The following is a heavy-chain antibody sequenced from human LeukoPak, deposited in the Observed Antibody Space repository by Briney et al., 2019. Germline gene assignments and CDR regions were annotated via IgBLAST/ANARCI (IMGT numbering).Heavy chain of an antibody. CDR3: AKAFDYGGNYNFDY. CDR1: GFTFNNYD. D-gene: IGHD4-23*01. Sequence: GGTLRLSCAASGFTFNNYDMNWVRQAPGKGLEWVSAISGSGGSTYYADSVKGRFTISRDNSKNTLYLQMNSLRAEDTAVYYCAKAFDYGGNYNFDYWGQGTLVTVSS. V-gene: IGHV3-23*01. J-gene: IGHJ4*02. CDR2: ISGSGGST.